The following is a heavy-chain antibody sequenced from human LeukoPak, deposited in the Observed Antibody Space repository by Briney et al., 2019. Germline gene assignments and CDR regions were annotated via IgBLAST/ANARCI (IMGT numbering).Heavy chain of an antibody. CDR2: ISSSSSYI. CDR1: GFTFSSYS. CDR3: AKGWGVGYSDLIFDY. Sequence: GGSLRLSCAASGFTFSSYSMNWVRQAPGKGLEWVSSISSSSSYIYYADSVKGRFTISRDNAKNSLYLQMNSLRAEDTALYYCAKGWGVGYSDLIFDYWGQGTLVTVSS. J-gene: IGHJ4*02. D-gene: IGHD5-12*01. V-gene: IGHV3-21*04.